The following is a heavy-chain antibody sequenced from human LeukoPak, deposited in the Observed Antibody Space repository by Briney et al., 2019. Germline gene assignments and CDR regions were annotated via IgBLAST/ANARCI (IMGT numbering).Heavy chain of an antibody. CDR3: AGDYGDYEGYFDY. D-gene: IGHD4-17*01. CDR2: IKQDGCEK. V-gene: IGHV3-7*01. Sequence: GGSLRLSCAASGFTFSSYWMSWVRQAPGKGLEWVANIKQDGCEKYYVDSVKGRFTISRDHAKNSLYLQMNSLRAEDTAVYYCAGDYGDYEGYFDYWGQGTLVTVSS. CDR1: GFTFSSYW. J-gene: IGHJ4*02.